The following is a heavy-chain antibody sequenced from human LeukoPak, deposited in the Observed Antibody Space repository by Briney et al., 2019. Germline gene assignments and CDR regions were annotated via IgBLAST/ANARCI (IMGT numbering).Heavy chain of an antibody. CDR1: GDSITNYY. J-gene: IGHJ4*02. CDR2: IFHGGGT. V-gene: IGHV4-59*01. Sequence: PSETLSLTCPVSGDSITNYYWSWIRQPPGGGLEWIGYIFHGGGTNCDPSLESRLTISLDTSNNQFSLKLRSVTPADTAVYYCATDRAAVVSYYYDSWGQGTPVTVSS. CDR3: ATDRAAVVSYYYDS. D-gene: IGHD3-10*01.